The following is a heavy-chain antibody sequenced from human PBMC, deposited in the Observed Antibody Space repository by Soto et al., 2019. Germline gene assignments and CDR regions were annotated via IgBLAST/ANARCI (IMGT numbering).Heavy chain of an antibody. CDR1: GGTFINYA. CDR3: ARGRALCGVLNFDS. J-gene: IGHJ4*02. Sequence: QVQLVQSGAEVKKPGSSVKVSCKASGGTFINYAVAWVRLAPGQGLEWLGGVIPIFIFVNYAQKVRGRVSFTADDSTSTVYMELSSLTPEDTAVYYCARGRALCGVLNFDSLGQGTLVTVSS. CDR2: VIPIFIFV. V-gene: IGHV1-69*01. D-gene: IGHD3-3*01.